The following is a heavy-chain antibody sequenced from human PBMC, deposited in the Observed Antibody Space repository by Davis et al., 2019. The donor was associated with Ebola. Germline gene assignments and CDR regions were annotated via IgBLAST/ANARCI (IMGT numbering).Heavy chain of an antibody. V-gene: IGHV4-59*11. Sequence: PSETLSLTCTVSGVSISRHYWSWTRQPPGKSLEWFGSIYFTGSAYYNSYLNSRVTISVDTSKNQFSLKLSSATAANTARDYCAGRGGTVWGQGTLVTVSS. CDR2: IYFTGSA. J-gene: IGHJ4*02. CDR3: AGRGGTV. CDR1: GVSISRHY. D-gene: IGHD1-1*01.